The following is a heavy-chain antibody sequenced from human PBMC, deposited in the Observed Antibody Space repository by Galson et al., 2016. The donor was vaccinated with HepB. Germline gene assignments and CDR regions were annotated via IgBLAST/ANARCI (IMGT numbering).Heavy chain of an antibody. CDR1: GYTFNSYA. D-gene: IGHD2-21*02. Sequence: SVKVSCKASGYTFNSYAINWVRRAPGQGLEWMEWISTYNGITNYAQKLQGRVTMTTDTSTNIAYMELRSLRSDDTAMYYCARASCGGDCYSFDYWGQGTLVTVSS. CDR2: ISTYNGIT. J-gene: IGHJ4*02. V-gene: IGHV1-18*01. CDR3: ARASCGGDCYSFDY.